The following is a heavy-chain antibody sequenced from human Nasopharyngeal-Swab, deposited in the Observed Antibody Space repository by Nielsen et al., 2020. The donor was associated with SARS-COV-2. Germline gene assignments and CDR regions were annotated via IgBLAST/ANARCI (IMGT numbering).Heavy chain of an antibody. D-gene: IGHD4-17*01. J-gene: IGHJ4*02. Sequence: VRQAPGKGLEWVSAISGSGGSTYYADSVKGRFTISRDNSKNTLYLQMNSLRAEDTAVYYCAKDRSVTTDCSVYWGQGTLVTVSS. CDR3: AKDRSVTTDCSVY. CDR2: ISGSGGST. V-gene: IGHV3-23*01.